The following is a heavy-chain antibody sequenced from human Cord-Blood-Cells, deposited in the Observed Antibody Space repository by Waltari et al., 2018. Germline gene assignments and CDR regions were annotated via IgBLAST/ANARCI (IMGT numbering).Heavy chain of an antibody. J-gene: IGHJ4*02. CDR3: AHLNPWFGELFFDY. CDR2: IYWDDDK. D-gene: IGHD3-10*01. V-gene: IGHV2-5*02. Sequence: GWIRQPPGKALEWLALIYWDDDKRYSPSLKSRLTITKDTSKNQVVLTMTNMDTVDTATYYCAHLNPWFGELFFDYWGQGTLVTVSS.